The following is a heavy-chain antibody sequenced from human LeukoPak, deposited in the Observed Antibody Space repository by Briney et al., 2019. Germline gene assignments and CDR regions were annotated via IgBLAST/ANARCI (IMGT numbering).Heavy chain of an antibody. Sequence: PSETLSLTCAVYGGSFSGYYWSWIRQPPGKGLEWIGEINHSGSTNYNPSLKSRVTISVDTSKNQFSLKLSSVTAADTAVYYCARDFRYGGPGDWGQGTLVTVSS. V-gene: IGHV4-34*01. D-gene: IGHD4-23*01. J-gene: IGHJ4*02. CDR2: INHSGST. CDR3: ARDFRYGGPGD. CDR1: GGSFSGYY.